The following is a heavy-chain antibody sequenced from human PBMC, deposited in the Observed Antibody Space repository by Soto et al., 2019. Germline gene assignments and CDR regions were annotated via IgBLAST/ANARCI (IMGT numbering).Heavy chain of an antibody. V-gene: IGHV1-2*04. CDR3: FRWRQLLSPLLPLXGMDV. J-gene: IGHJ6*02. D-gene: IGHD2-15*01. CDR2: INPNSGGT. Sequence: AAVKISCEASGYTFTGYYRDWVRQAPGEGRVWMGWINPNSGGTNYAQKFQGWVTMTRDTSIITSYMELSRLRSDYTAVYYCFRWRQLLSPLLPLXGMDVWGQGTTVTVSS. CDR1: GYTFTGYY.